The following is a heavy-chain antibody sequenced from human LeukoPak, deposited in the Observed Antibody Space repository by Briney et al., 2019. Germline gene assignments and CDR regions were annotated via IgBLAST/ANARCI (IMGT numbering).Heavy chain of an antibody. CDR1: GYTFTGYY. CDR3: ARDDHPYYDYVWGSYRYPELDP. J-gene: IGHJ5*02. Sequence: ASVKVSCKASGYTFTGYYMHWVRQAPGQGLEWMGWINPNSGGTNYAQKFQGRVTMTRDTSISTAYMELSRLRSDDTAVYYCARDDHPYYDYVWGSYRYPELDPWGQGTLVTVSS. D-gene: IGHD3-16*02. V-gene: IGHV1-2*02. CDR2: INPNSGGT.